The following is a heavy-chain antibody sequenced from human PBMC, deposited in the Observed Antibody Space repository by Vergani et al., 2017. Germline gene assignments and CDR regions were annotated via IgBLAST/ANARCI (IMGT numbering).Heavy chain of an antibody. CDR3: AREGGGMAARSFDY. Sequence: QVQLQESGPGIVKPSETLSLTCKVSAYSISSGYYWGWIRQPPGKGLEWIGSIFRDEDTYYTPSLKNRVTMSVDTSNNQFSLKLSSVTAADTAVYYCAREGGGMAARSFDYWGQGTLVTVSS. V-gene: IGHV4-38-2*02. J-gene: IGHJ4*02. D-gene: IGHD6-6*01. CDR2: IFRDEDT. CDR1: AYSISSGYY.